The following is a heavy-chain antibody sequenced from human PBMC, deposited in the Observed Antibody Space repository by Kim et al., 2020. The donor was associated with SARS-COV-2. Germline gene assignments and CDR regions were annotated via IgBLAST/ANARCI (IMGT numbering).Heavy chain of an antibody. CDR2: IYYSGST. CDR3: ARHCSGGSCYDYGMDV. J-gene: IGHJ6*02. V-gene: IGHV4-39*01. Sequence: SETLSLTCTVSGGSISSSSYYWGWIRQPPGKGLEWIGSIYYSGSTYYNPSLKSRVTISVDTSKNQFSLKLSSVTAADTAVYYCARHCSGGSCYDYGMDVWGQGTTVTVSS. D-gene: IGHD2-15*01. CDR1: GGSISSSSYY.